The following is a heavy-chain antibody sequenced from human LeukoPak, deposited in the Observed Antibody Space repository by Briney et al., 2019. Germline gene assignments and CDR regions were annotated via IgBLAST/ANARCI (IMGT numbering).Heavy chain of an antibody. D-gene: IGHD1-26*01. CDR2: TSPDEGLK. Sequence: GGSLRLSCAVSGFAFSDYGMHWVRQAPGKGLEWVAVTSPDEGLKFYGDSVKGRFTISRDNSKNTMYLQMNNLREEDTAVYYCTRDPILGAPDYFDYWGQGALVTVSS. V-gene: IGHV3-30*03. CDR1: GFAFSDYG. CDR3: TRDPILGAPDYFDY. J-gene: IGHJ4*02.